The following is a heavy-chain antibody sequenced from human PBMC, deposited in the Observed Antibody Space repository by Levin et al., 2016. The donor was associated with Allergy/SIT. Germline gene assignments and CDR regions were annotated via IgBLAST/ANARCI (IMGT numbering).Heavy chain of an antibody. CDR1: GFSFTAYA. CDR3: AKDRLINEGSMDS. Sequence: GESLKISCEASGFSFTAYAMNWVRQAPGKGLEWVSSISGNGGERYYADSVKGRFTISRDNSKDTLSLQMDSLRAGDTAIYYCAKDRLINEGSMDSWGQGTLVTVSS. D-gene: IGHD2/OR15-2a*01. V-gene: IGHV3-23*01. J-gene: IGHJ4*02. CDR2: ISGNGGER.